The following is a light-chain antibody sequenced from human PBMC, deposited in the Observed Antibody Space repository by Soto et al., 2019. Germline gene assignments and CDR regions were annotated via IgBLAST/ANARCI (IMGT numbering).Light chain of an antibody. V-gene: IGKV3-20*01. CDR1: QSVSSSY. CDR2: GAS. J-gene: IGKJ2*01. CDR3: QQYGNPPPNA. Sequence: EIVLTQSPGTLSLSPGERATLSCGASQSVSSSYLAWYQQKPGQAPRVLIHGASSRATGIPDRFSGSGSGTDFTLTISRLEPEDFAVHFCQQYGNPPPNALGQGTKVEIK.